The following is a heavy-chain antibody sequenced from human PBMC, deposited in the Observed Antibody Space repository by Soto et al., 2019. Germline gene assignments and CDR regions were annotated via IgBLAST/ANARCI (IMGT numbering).Heavy chain of an antibody. J-gene: IGHJ4*02. CDR2: IYYSGST. D-gene: IGHD3-22*01. CDR1: GGSISSGGYY. CDR3: ARGGHYYDSSGYPV. V-gene: IGHV4-31*03. Sequence: TPSETLSLTCTVSGGSISSGGYYWSWIRQHPGKGLEWIGYIYYSGSTYYNPSLKSRVTISVDTSKNQFSLKLSSVTAADTAVYYCARGGHYYDSSGYPVWGQGTLVTVSS.